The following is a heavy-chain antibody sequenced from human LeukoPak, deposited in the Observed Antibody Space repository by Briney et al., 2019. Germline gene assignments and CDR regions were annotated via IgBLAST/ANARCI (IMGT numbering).Heavy chain of an antibody. Sequence: SETLSLTCTVSGGSISSSSYYWGWIRQPPGKGLEWIGSIYYSGSTYYNPSLKSRVTISVDTSKNQFSLKLSSVTAADTAVCYCARADRSSGYYGGDYYYGMDVWGQGTTVTVSS. D-gene: IGHD3-22*01. CDR2: IYYSGST. CDR3: ARADRSSGYYGGDYYYGMDV. V-gene: IGHV4-39*01. CDR1: GGSISSSSYY. J-gene: IGHJ6*02.